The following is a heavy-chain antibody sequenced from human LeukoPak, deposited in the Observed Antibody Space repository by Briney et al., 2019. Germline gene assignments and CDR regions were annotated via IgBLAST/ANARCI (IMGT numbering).Heavy chain of an antibody. Sequence: PGGSLRLSCAASGFTFISYSMNWVRQAPGKGLEWVSSISSSSSYIYYADSVKGRFTISRDNAKNSLYLQMNSLRAEDTAVYYCARGHLGRIGYWGQGTLVTVSS. D-gene: IGHD1-26*01. CDR2: ISSSSSYI. V-gene: IGHV3-21*01. CDR1: GFTFISYS. CDR3: ARGHLGRIGY. J-gene: IGHJ4*02.